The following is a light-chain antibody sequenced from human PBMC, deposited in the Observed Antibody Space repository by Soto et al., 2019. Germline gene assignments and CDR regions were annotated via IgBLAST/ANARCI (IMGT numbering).Light chain of an antibody. Sequence: QSALTQPPSASGSPGQSVTISCTGTSSDVGGYYSVSWFQQHPGKAPKLMIYEVNKRPSGVPGRFSGSKSGNTASLTVSGLQTEDEADYYCSSFAGRDNVVFGGGTQLTVL. CDR3: SSFAGRDNVV. V-gene: IGLV2-8*01. J-gene: IGLJ2*01. CDR1: SSDVGGYYS. CDR2: EVN.